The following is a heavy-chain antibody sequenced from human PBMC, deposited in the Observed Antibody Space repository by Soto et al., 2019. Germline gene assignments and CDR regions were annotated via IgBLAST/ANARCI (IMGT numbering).Heavy chain of an antibody. V-gene: IGHV4-30-2*01. CDR2: IYHSGST. CDR1: VCCIIIGWYA. CDR3: ARPVSITIFGVAILNWFEP. Sequence: SSSXSLTWSVGVCCIIIGWYAVSWIRQPPGKGLEWIGYIYHSGSTYYNPSLKSRVTISVDRSKNQFSLKLSSVTAADTAVYYCARPVSITIFGVAILNWFEPWGQPTLVNVYS. J-gene: IGHJ5*02. D-gene: IGHD3-3*01.